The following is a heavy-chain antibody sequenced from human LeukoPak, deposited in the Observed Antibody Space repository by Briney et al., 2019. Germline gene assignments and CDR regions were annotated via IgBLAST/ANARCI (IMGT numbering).Heavy chain of an antibody. J-gene: IGHJ5*01. CDR2: IKPDGSEK. V-gene: IGHV3-7*01. CDR1: GFTFSNYW. CDR3: AKEGAYPIITYDS. D-gene: IGHD3-10*01. Sequence: GGSLRLSCGASGFTFSNYWMNWVRQAPGKGREWVANIKPDGSEKFYVDSVKGRFTISRDNAKNSLYLQMNSLRAEDAAVYYCAKEGAYPIITYDSWGQGTLVTVSS.